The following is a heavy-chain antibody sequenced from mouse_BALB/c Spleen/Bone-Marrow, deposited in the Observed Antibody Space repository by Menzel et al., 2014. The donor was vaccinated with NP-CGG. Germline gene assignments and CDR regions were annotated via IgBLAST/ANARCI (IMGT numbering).Heavy chain of an antibody. Sequence: VKLVESGAELVRPGSSVKISCKASGYAFSSYWMNWVKQRPGQGLEWIGQIYPGDGDTNHNGKFKGKATLTADKSSSTAYMQLSSLTSEDSAVYFCARRGYYGSSYYFDYWGQGTTLTVSS. CDR2: IYPGDGDT. D-gene: IGHD1-1*01. CDR3: ARRGYYGSSYYFDY. CDR1: GYAFSSYW. J-gene: IGHJ2*01. V-gene: IGHV1-80*01.